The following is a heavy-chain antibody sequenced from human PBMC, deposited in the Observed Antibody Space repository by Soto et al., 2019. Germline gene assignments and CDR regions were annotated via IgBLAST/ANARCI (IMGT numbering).Heavy chain of an antibody. J-gene: IGHJ5*02. CDR1: GFSLSTSGVG. CDR3: AHRLPTDLIAAAVGDNWFDP. CDR2: IYWDDDK. Sequence: SGPTLVNPTQTLTLTCTFSGFSLSTSGVGVGWIRQPPGKALEWLALIYWDDDKRYSPSLKSRLTITKDTSKNQVVLTMTNMDPVDTATYYCAHRLPTDLIAAAVGDNWFDPWGQGTLVTVSS. V-gene: IGHV2-5*02. D-gene: IGHD6-13*01.